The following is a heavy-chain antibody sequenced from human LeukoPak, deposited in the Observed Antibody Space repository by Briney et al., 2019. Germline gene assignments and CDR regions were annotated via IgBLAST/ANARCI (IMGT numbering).Heavy chain of an antibody. CDR3: ARRSGYCSSTSCYTKSSGWRYWYFDL. J-gene: IGHJ2*01. D-gene: IGHD2-2*01. CDR2: IYYSGST. Sequence: SETLSLTCTVSGGSISSSSYYWGWIRQPPGKGLEWIGSIYYSGSTYYNPSLKSRVTISVDTSKNQFSLKLSSVTAADTAVYYCARRSGYCSSTSCYTKSSGWRYWYFDLWGRGTLVTVSS. CDR1: GGSISSSSYY. V-gene: IGHV4-39*01.